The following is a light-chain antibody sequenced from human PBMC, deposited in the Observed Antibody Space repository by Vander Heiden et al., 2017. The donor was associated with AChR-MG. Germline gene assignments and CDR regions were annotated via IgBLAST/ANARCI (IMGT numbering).Light chain of an antibody. J-gene: IGLJ2*01. CDR2: EGT. CDR1: SSDVGSYNL. Sequence: QSALTQPASVSGSPGQSITISCTGTSSDVGSYNLVSWHQQHPGKAPKLMIYEGTKRPSGVSNRFSGSKSGNTASLTISGLQAEDDADYYCCSYSGSSTVFGGGTKLTVL. V-gene: IGLV2-23*01. CDR3: CSYSGSSTV.